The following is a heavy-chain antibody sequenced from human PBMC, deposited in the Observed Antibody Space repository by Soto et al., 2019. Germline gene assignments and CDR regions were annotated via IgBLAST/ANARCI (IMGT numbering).Heavy chain of an antibody. Sequence: ASVKLSCKASGYTFTSYYMHWARQAPGQGLERMGIINPSGGSTSYAQKFQGRVTMTRDTSTSTVYMELSSLRSEDTAVYYCARDEAVVPAALDYWGQGTLVTVSS. D-gene: IGHD2-2*01. J-gene: IGHJ4*02. CDR2: INPSGGST. CDR3: ARDEAVVPAALDY. CDR1: GYTFTSYY. V-gene: IGHV1-46*01.